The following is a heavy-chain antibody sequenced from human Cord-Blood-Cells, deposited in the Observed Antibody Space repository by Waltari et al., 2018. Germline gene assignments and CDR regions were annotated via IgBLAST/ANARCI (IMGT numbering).Heavy chain of an antibody. J-gene: IGHJ6*02. V-gene: IGHV1-8*01. Sequence: QVQLVQTGAGVKKPGASVKVSCKASGYTFTSYDLNRERQATGQGLEWMGWMNHNCGNTGYAQKFQGRVTMTRNTSISTAYMELSSLRSEDTAVYYCARGFSLGYGMDVWGQGTTVTVSS. CDR2: MNHNCGNT. CDR1: GYTFTSYD. CDR3: ARGFSLGYGMDV.